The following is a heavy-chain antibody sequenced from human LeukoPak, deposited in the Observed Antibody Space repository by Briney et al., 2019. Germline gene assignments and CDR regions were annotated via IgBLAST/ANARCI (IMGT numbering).Heavy chain of an antibody. CDR3: VENGYYSLDN. CDR2: IYHSGGT. CDR1: GGSISDTDW. V-gene: IGHV4-4*02. D-gene: IGHD3-10*01. J-gene: IGHJ4*02. Sequence: SQTLSLICAVSGGSISDTDWWSWVRPPPGKGLEWIGEIYHSGGTNYNPSLETRVTISVDKSKNQLPLKLKSVTAADTPVYYFVENGYYSLDNRGQGTLVTVAS.